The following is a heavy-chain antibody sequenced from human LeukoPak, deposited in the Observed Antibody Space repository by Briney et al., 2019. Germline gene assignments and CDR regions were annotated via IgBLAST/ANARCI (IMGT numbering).Heavy chain of an antibody. CDR2: IYSCGST. V-gene: IGHV3-66*01. CDR3: ARGPSGYHNT. J-gene: IGHJ4*02. CDR1: EFSVGSNY. D-gene: IGHD5-12*01. Sequence: GGSLRLSCAASEFSVGSNYMTWVRQAPGKGLELVPLIYSCGSTYYAVSVKGRFTIARDNSKNTLYLQMNGLRAEDTDVYYRARGPSGYHNTGGQGTLVTVSS.